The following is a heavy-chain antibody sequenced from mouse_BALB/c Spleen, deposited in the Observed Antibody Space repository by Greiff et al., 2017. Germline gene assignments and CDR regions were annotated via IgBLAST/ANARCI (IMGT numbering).Heavy chain of an antibody. D-gene: IGHD1-1*01. Sequence: VMLVESGPGLVQPSQSLSITCTVSGFSLTSYGVHWVRQSPGKGLEWLGVIWSGGSTDYNAAFISRLSISKDNSKSQVFFKMNSLQANDTAIYYCARKITTVGYAMDYWGQGTSVTVSS. CDR2: IWSGGST. V-gene: IGHV2-2*02. CDR3: ARKITTVGYAMDY. J-gene: IGHJ4*01. CDR1: GFSLTSYG.